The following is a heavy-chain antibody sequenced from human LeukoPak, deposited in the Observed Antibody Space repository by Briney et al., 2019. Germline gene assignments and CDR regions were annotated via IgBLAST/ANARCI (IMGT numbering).Heavy chain of an antibody. Sequence: GRSLRLSCAASGFTFSSYAMHWVRQAPGKGLEWVAVISYDGSNKYYADSVRGRFTISRDNSKNTLHLQMNSLRVEDTTVYYCVKESGPFGAFDIWGQGTMVTVSS. J-gene: IGHJ3*02. D-gene: IGHD3-10*01. V-gene: IGHV3-30-3*01. CDR3: VKESGPFGAFDI. CDR2: ISYDGSNK. CDR1: GFTFSSYA.